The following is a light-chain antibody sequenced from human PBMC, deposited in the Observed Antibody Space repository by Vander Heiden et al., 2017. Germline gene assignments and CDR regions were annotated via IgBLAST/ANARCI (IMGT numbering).Light chain of an antibody. CDR3: QQVHSFPLT. CDR1: QPISSW. J-gene: IGKJ4*01. CDR2: GAS. V-gene: IGKV1-12*01. Sequence: DIQMTQSPSSVSASVGDRVTITCRASQPISSWLACYQQKPGRAPNLLIYGASSLQGWVPSRFSGSGSVTDFTLTISSLQPEDFATYYCQQVHSFPLTFGGGTKVEI.